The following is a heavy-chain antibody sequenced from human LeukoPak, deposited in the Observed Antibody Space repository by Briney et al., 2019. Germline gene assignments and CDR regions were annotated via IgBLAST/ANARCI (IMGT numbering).Heavy chain of an antibody. CDR2: IKVDGGDK. J-gene: IGHJ4*02. CDR1: GFXFSSYW. Sequence: GGSLRLSCAAPGFXFSSYWMTWVRQAPGTGLEWVATIKVDGGDKYYVDSVKGRFTVSRDNAKNSLYLQMNSLRAEDTAVYYCARDRDWVTDYWGQGTLVTVSS. V-gene: IGHV3-7*05. CDR3: ARDRDWVTDY. D-gene: IGHD3-9*01.